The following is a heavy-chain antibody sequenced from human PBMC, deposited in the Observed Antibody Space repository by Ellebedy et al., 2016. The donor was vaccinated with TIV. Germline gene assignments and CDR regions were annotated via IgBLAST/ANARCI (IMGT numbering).Heavy chain of an antibody. Sequence: AASVKVSCTASGYTFTGYYMHWVRQAPGQGLEWMGIINPSGGSTSYAQKFQGRVTMTRDTSTSTVYMELSSLRSEDTAVYYCARSGEQLLTHWGQGTLVTVSS. D-gene: IGHD2-2*01. CDR2: INPSGGST. CDR1: GYTFTGYY. J-gene: IGHJ4*02. CDR3: ARSGEQLLTH. V-gene: IGHV1-46*01.